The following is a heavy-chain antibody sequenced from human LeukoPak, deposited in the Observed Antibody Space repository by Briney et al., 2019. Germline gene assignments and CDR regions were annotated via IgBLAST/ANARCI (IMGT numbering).Heavy chain of an antibody. D-gene: IGHD6-19*01. Sequence: PGGSLRLSCAASGFAFNTYTVHWVRRGPGKGLDWVAVISFDGSNKYYAGSVKGRFTISRDNSRNTLYLQMNSLRAEDTAVYYCTNGWDVWGQGTLVTVSS. CDR2: ISFDGSNK. V-gene: IGHV3-30*04. CDR1: GFAFNTYT. CDR3: TNGWDV. J-gene: IGHJ4*02.